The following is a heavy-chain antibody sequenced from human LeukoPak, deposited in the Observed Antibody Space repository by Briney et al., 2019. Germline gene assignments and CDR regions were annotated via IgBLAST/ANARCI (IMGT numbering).Heavy chain of an antibody. D-gene: IGHD5-24*01. J-gene: IGHJ4*02. CDR1: GFTFSDYW. CDR2: INKDGSAR. Sequence: GGSLRLSCAASGFTFSDYWVDWVRQAPGKGLEWVANINKDGSARNYLESVKGRFTISRDNSKNSLYLQMNNLRAEDTAVYYCARNRGWQQFDYWGQGTLATVSS. CDR3: ARNRGWQQFDY. V-gene: IGHV3-7*01.